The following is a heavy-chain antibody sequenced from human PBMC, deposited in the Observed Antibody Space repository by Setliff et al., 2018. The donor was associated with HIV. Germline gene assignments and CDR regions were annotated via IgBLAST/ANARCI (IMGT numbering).Heavy chain of an antibody. CDR1: GGSISSGTSY. V-gene: IGHV4-61*02. CDR3: ARETRSSFAMDDASDI. CDR2: IYTSGST. Sequence: PSETLSLTCTVSGGSISSGTSYWSWIRQPAGKGLEWIGRIYTSGSTNYNPSLKSRVSISVDTSKNQFSLKLSSVTAADTAVYYCARETRSSFAMDDASDIWGQGTMVTVSS. D-gene: IGHD2-2*01. J-gene: IGHJ3*02.